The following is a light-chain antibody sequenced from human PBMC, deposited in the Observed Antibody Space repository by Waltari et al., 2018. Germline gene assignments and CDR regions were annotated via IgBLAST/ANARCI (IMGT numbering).Light chain of an antibody. V-gene: IGLV3-21*04. J-gene: IGLJ2*01. Sequence: SYVVTQSPSVSVAPGVTARITCGGDNIGSKSVHWYQQRPGQAPVLVISYDSDRPSGIPERFSGSNSGNTATLTISWVEAEDEADYYCLVWHSTTDHHGVFGGGTKLTVL. CDR3: LVWHSTTDHHGV. CDR1: NIGSKS. CDR2: YDS.